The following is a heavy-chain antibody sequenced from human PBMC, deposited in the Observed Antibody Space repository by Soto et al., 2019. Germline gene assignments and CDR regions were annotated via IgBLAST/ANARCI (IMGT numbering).Heavy chain of an antibody. CDR3: ARGNYYDSSGYYYLDY. CDR1: GGSISSYY. CDR2: IYYSGST. Sequence: SETLSLTCTVSGGSISSYYWSWIRQPPGKGLEWIGYIYYSGSTNYNPSLKSRVTISVDTSKNQFSLKLSSVTAADTAVYYCARGNYYDSSGYYYLDYWGQGTLVTVS. J-gene: IGHJ4*02. D-gene: IGHD3-22*01. V-gene: IGHV4-59*01.